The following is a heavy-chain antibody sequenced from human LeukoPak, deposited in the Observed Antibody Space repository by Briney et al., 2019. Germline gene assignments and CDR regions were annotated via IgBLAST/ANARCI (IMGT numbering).Heavy chain of an antibody. CDR1: GYTFTGYY. Sequence: ASVKASCKASGYTFTGYYMHWVRQAPGQGLEWMGWINPNSGGTNYAQKFQGRVTMTRDTSISTAYMELSRLRSDDTAVYYCARDPYYYDSSGYYEPPSDYWGQGTLVTVSS. J-gene: IGHJ4*02. V-gene: IGHV1-2*02. CDR3: ARDPYYYDSSGYYEPPSDY. CDR2: INPNSGGT. D-gene: IGHD3-22*01.